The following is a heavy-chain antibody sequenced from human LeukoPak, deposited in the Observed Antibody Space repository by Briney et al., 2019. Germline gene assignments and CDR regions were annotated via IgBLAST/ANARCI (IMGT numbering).Heavy chain of an antibody. V-gene: IGHV4-59*01. CDR1: GGSISSYY. Sequence: PSETLSLTCTVSGGSISSYYWRWIRQPPGKGLEWIGYIYYSGSTNYNPSLKSRVTISVDTSKNQFSLKLSSVTAADTAVYYCARVGDVSDAFDIWGQGTMVTVSS. CDR2: IYYSGST. D-gene: IGHD3-10*01. CDR3: ARVGDVSDAFDI. J-gene: IGHJ3*02.